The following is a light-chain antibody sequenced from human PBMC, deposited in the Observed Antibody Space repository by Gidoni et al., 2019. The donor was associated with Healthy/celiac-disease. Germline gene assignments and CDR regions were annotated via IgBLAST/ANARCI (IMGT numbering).Light chain of an antibody. CDR3: SSYTSSSTLGGV. CDR2: EVS. CDR1: SSDVGGYNY. J-gene: IGLJ3*02. V-gene: IGLV2-14*01. Sequence: GSPGQSITISCTGTSSDVGGYNYVSWYQQHPGKAPKLMIYEVSNRPSGVSNRFSGSKSGNTASLTISGLQAEDEADYYCSSYTSSSTLGGVFGGGTKLTVL.